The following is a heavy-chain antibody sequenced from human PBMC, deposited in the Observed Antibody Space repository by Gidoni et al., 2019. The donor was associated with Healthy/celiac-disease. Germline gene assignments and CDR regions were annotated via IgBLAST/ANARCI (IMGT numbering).Heavy chain of an antibody. D-gene: IGHD3-16*02. CDR3: ARGSGYDYIWGSYRQNWFDP. V-gene: IGHV4-34*01. Sequence: QVQLQQWGAGLLKPSETLSLTCAVDGGSFSGYYWSWIRQPPGKGLEWIGEINHSGSTNYNPSLTSRVTISVDTSKNQFSLKLSSVTAADTAVYCCARGSGYDYIWGSYRQNWFDPWGQGTLVTVSS. CDR2: INHSGST. J-gene: IGHJ5*02. CDR1: GGSFSGYY.